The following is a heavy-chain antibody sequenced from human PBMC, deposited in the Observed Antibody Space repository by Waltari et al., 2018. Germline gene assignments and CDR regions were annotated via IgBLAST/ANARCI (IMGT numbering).Heavy chain of an antibody. CDR1: GVSISSSSYY. CDR3: ARRSLGATRRYFDY. J-gene: IGHJ4*02. Sequence: QPQLQESGPGLVKPSETLSLTCTVSGVSISSSSYYWGWVRQPPGKGLEWIGSIYYSGNTYYNPSLKSRVTISVDTSKNQFSLTVRSVTAADTAVYYCARRSLGATRRYFDYWGQGTLVTVSS. CDR2: IYYSGNT. D-gene: IGHD1-26*01. V-gene: IGHV4-39*01.